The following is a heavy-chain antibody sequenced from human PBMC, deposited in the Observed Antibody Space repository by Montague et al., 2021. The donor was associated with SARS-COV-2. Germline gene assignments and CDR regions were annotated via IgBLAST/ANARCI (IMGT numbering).Heavy chain of an antibody. Sequence: SETLSLTCTVSGGSISTNYWSWIRQPPGKGLEWIADINYSGITNHNPSLNSRVSVSLDTSKNHFSLNLKSVTAADTAVYYCARSGWLTRGFDSWGQGTLIFVSS. J-gene: IGHJ4*02. CDR2: INYSGIT. CDR1: GGSISTNY. V-gene: IGHV4-59*01. CDR3: ARSGWLTRGFDS. D-gene: IGHD5-12*01.